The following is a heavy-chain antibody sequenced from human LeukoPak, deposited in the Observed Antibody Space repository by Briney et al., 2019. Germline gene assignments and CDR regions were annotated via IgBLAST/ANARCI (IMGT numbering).Heavy chain of an antibody. CDR3: ARTVGATSTSFDY. J-gene: IGHJ4*02. D-gene: IGHD1-26*01. V-gene: IGHV4-59*08. CDR1: GGSISSYY. CDR2: ISYSGST. Sequence: PSETLSLTCTVSGGSISSYYWSWIRQSPGKGLEWIGYISYSGSTNYNPSLKSRVTISVDTSKNQFSLRLRSGAAADTAVYYCARTVGATSTSFDYWGQGTLVTVSS.